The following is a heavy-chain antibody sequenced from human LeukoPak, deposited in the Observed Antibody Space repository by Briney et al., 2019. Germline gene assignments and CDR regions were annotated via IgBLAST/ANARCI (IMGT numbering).Heavy chain of an antibody. V-gene: IGHV3-48*04. J-gene: IGHJ3*02. CDR3: ARAGCSGGSCYKTTFDI. D-gene: IGHD2-15*01. CDR1: GFTFSSYG. Sequence: PGGTLRLSCAASGFTFSSYGMSWVRQTPRKGLEWVSYISTSGLTIYYADSVKGRFTISRDNAKNSLYLQMNSLRAEDTAIYYCARAGCSGGSCYKTTFDIWGQGTMVTVSS. CDR2: ISTSGLTI.